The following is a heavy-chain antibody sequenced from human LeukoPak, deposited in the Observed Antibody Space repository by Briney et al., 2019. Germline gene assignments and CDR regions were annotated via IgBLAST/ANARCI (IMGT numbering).Heavy chain of an antibody. D-gene: IGHD6-19*01. Sequence: PGGSLRLSCAAYGFTFDDYAMHWVRQAPGKGLEWVSVISWDGGYTYYADSVKGRFTISRDNSKNSLYLQMNSLRTEDTALYYCAKDDRAVAGTGYFDYWGQGTLVTVSS. V-gene: IGHV3-43D*03. J-gene: IGHJ4*02. CDR1: GFTFDDYA. CDR2: ISWDGGYT. CDR3: AKDDRAVAGTGYFDY.